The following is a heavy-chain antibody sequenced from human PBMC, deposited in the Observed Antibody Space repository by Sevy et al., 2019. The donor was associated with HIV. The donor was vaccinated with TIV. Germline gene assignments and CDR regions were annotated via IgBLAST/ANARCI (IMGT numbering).Heavy chain of an antibody. D-gene: IGHD5-18*01. CDR3: ARGGYSYGRAYYFDY. J-gene: IGHJ4*02. CDR2: IGTAGDT. Sequence: GGSLRLSCAASGFTFSSYDMHWVRQATGKGLEWVPAIGTAGDTYYPGSVKGRFTISRENAKNSLYLQMNSLRAGDTAVYYCARGGYSYGRAYYFDYWGQGTLVTVSS. CDR1: GFTFSSYD. V-gene: IGHV3-13*01.